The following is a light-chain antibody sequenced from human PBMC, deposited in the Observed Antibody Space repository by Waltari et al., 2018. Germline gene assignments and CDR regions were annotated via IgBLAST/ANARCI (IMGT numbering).Light chain of an antibody. CDR1: QGVGSY. J-gene: IGKJ1*01. CDR2: VSS. Sequence: AIRLTQSPSSIAASTGDRVTITCRASQGVGSYLAWYQQKSGRAPKLLLYVSSSLEAEVPSRFGGSGSGTDFTLTISCLQSEDFASYFCQQYYSYPVTFGQGT. V-gene: IGKV1-8*01. CDR3: QQYYSYPVT.